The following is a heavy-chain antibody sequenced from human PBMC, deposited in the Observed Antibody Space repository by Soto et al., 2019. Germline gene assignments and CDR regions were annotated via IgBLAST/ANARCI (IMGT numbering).Heavy chain of an antibody. CDR1: GYTFTSYG. V-gene: IGHV1-18*01. CDR3: ARALHYIWGSYRENDAFDI. Sequence: GASVKVSCKASGYTFTSYGISWVRQAPGQGLEWMGRISAYNGNTNYAQKLQGRVTMTTDTSTSTAYMELRSLRSDDTAVYYCARALHYIWGSYRENDAFDIWGQGTMVTVSS. CDR2: ISAYNGNT. D-gene: IGHD3-16*02. J-gene: IGHJ3*02.